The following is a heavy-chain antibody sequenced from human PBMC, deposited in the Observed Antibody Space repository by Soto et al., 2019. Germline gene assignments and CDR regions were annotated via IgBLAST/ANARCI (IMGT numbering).Heavy chain of an antibody. D-gene: IGHD2-15*01. Sequence: GGSLGLCCAVPGLLLSGYGMDWVRKAPGKGLEWVAIIRFDGTNIEYADSVRGRFTISRDNSKNMLYLQMNSLRVEDTAVYYCARDEIGGNVFYGYFDSWGQGPLVTVSS. CDR2: IRFDGTNI. J-gene: IGHJ4*02. CDR1: GLLLSGYG. V-gene: IGHV3-33*01. CDR3: ARDEIGGNVFYGYFDS.